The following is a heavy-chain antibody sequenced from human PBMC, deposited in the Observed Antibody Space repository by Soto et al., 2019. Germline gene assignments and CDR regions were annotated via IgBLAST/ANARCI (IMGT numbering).Heavy chain of an antibody. D-gene: IGHD3-10*01. CDR1: GPSISTSGYF. CDR3: ARVGGFGATTIDY. CDR2: MYHSGST. V-gene: IGHV4-30-2*01. J-gene: IGHJ4*02. Sequence: PSESLSHTFHLSGPSISTSGYFWSWFWQPPGKGLEWIGCMYHSGSTYYNPSLKSRVTISIDRSKNQFSLKLSSVTAADTAVYYCARVGGFGATTIDYWGQG.